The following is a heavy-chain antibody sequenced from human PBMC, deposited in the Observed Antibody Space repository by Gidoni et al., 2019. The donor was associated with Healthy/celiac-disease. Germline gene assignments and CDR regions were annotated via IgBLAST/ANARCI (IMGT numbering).Heavy chain of an antibody. D-gene: IGHD6-6*01. V-gene: IGHV4-4*07. Sequence: QVQLQESGPGLVKPSETLSLTCTVSGGSISSYYWSWIRQPAGKGLEWIGRIYTSGSTNYNPSLKSRVTMSVDTSKNQFSLKLSSVTAADTAVYYCARELTYSSSYYYYYGMDVWGQGTTVTVSS. CDR1: GGSISSYY. CDR2: IYTSGST. J-gene: IGHJ6*02. CDR3: ARELTYSSSYYYYYGMDV.